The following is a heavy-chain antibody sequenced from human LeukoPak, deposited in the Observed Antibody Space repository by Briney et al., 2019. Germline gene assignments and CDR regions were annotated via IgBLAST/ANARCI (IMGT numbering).Heavy chain of an antibody. D-gene: IGHD3/OR15-3a*01. V-gene: IGHV3-21*01. CDR1: GFTFSSYS. J-gene: IGHJ4*02. Sequence: GGSLRLSCAASGFTFSSYSMNWVRQAPGKGLELVSSISSSSSYIYYADSVKGRFTISRDNAKNSLYLQMNSLRAEDTAVYYCARGKDWSYSFDYWGQGTLVTVSS. CDR2: ISSSSSYI. CDR3: ARGKDWSYSFDY.